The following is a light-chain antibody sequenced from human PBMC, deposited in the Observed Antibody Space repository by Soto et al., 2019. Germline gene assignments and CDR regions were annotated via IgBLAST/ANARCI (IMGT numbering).Light chain of an antibody. CDR3: CSYAGRFTML. CDR2: GVN. Sequence: QSALTQPRSVSGSPGQSVTISCTGSSSDIGGYNSVSWYQHHPGKAPKLMIYGVNRRPSGVPDRFSGSKSGNTASLPISGLQAEDEADYHCCSYAGRFTMLFGGGTKLTVL. CDR1: SSDIGGYNS. J-gene: IGLJ2*01. V-gene: IGLV2-11*01.